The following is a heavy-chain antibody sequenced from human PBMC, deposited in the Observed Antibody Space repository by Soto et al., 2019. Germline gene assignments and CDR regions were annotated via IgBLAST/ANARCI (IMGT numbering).Heavy chain of an antibody. D-gene: IGHD3-22*01. CDR1: GGTFSSYA. V-gene: IGHV1-69*06. CDR3: ASRERYYDSSGYYYGWFDP. Sequence: ASVKVSCKASGGTFSSYAISWVRQAPGQGLEWMGGIIPIFGTANYAQKFQGRATITADTSTSTAYMELSSLSSQDTAVYYCASRERYYDSSGYYYGWFDPWGQGTLVTVSS. J-gene: IGHJ5*02. CDR2: IIPIFGTA.